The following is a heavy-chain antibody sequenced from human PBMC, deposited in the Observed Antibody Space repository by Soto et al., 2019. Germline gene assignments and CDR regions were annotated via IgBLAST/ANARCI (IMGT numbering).Heavy chain of an antibody. J-gene: IGHJ4*02. CDR1: GFTFGPYW. D-gene: IGHD3-22*01. Sequence: EVPLVESGGGLVQPGGSLRLSCAASGFTFGPYWMHWVRQVPGKGLVWLSRINSDGSSTNYADSVKGRFTISRDNAKSTLSLQMHSLRAEDTAVNYCASGGSGYYNYWGQGTLVTVSS. V-gene: IGHV3-74*01. CDR2: INSDGSST. CDR3: ASGGSGYYNY.